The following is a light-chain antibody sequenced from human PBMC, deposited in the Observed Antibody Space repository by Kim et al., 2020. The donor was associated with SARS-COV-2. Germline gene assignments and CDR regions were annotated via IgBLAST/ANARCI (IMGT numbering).Light chain of an antibody. Sequence: DIQMTQSPSTLSASVGDRVTITCRASQSISSWLTWYQQKPGRAPKLLIYKASSLVSGVSSRFSGSGSGTEFTLTISSLQPDDFATYYCQQYNSYSTFGQGTKVDIK. CDR1: QSISSW. CDR2: KAS. V-gene: IGKV1-5*03. J-gene: IGKJ1*01. CDR3: QQYNSYST.